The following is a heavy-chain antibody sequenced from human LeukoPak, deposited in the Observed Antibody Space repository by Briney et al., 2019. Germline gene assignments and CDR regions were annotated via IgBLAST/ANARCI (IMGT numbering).Heavy chain of an antibody. J-gene: IGHJ3*02. V-gene: IGHV1-2*02. CDR3: ARVPGIASDAFDI. Sequence: ASVKASCKASGYTFTGYYMHWVRQAPGQGLEWMGWINPNSGGTNYAQKFQGRVTMTRNTSISTAYMELSSLRSEDTAVYYCARVPGIASDAFDIWGQGTMVTVSS. CDR1: GYTFTGYY. D-gene: IGHD6-13*01. CDR2: INPNSGGT.